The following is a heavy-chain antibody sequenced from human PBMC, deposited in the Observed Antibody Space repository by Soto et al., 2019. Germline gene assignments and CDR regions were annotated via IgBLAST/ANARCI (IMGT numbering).Heavy chain of an antibody. J-gene: IGHJ4*02. CDR2: INHSGST. Sequence: ASETLSLTCAVYGGSFSGYYWSWIRQPPGKGLEWIGEINHSGSTNYNPSLKSRVTISVDTSKNQFSLKLSSVTAADTAVYYCARRYDFWSGYREPSIDYWGQGTLVTVSS. CDR3: ARRYDFWSGYREPSIDY. V-gene: IGHV4-34*01. CDR1: GGSFSGYY. D-gene: IGHD3-3*01.